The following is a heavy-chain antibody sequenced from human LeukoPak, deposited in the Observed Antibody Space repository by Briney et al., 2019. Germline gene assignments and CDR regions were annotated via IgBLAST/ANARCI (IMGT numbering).Heavy chain of an antibody. CDR3: AKTFPQGAVAGIDVDY. J-gene: IGHJ4*02. D-gene: IGHD6-19*01. V-gene: IGHV3-23*01. CDR1: GFTFSSYA. CDR2: ISGSGGST. Sequence: GGSLRLSCAASGFTFSSYAMSWVRQAPGKALEWVSAISGSGGSTYYADSVKGRFTISRDNSKNTLYLQMNSLRAEDTAVYYCAKTFPQGAVAGIDVDYWGQGTLVTVSS.